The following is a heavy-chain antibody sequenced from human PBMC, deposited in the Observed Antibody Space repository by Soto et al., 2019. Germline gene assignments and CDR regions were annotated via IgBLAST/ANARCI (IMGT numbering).Heavy chain of an antibody. J-gene: IGHJ4*02. CDR3: ARYIIEKGYYGSGLYYFDY. CDR2: IYPVDSDT. D-gene: IGHD3-10*01. Sequence: GESLKISCKGSGYSFTSYWIGWARQMPGKGLEWMGIIYPVDSDTRYSPSFQGQVTISADKSISTAYLQWSSLKASDSAMYYCARYIIEKGYYGSGLYYFDYWGQGTLVTVSS. CDR1: GYSFTSYW. V-gene: IGHV5-51*01.